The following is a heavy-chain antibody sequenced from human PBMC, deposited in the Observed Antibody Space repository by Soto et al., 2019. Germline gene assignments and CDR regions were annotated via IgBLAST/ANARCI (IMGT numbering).Heavy chain of an antibody. D-gene: IGHD3-3*01. CDR3: AREARKLWSGYYQYDY. V-gene: IGHV3-21*01. CDR2: ITSSSTYI. CDR1: GFSFSSYS. J-gene: IGHJ4*02. Sequence: PGGSLRLSCAASGFSFSSYSMNWVRQAPGEGLEWVSSITSSSTYIYYADSVQGRFTISRDNAKNSLFLQMDSLRAEDTAVYYCAREARKLWSGYYQYDYWGQGTMVTVSS.